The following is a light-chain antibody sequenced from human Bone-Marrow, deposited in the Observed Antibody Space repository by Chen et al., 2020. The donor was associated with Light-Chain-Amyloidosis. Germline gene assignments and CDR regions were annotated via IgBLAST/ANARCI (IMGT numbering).Light chain of an antibody. V-gene: IGLV3-25*03. CDR2: KDS. CDR1: ALPDQY. Sequence: YELTQPPSVSVYPGQTARITCSGDALPDQYAYWYQQKAGQAPVLVINKDSERPSGIPERVSGSSSGTTVTLTISGVQAEDEAVYYCQSADSTGIYRVFGGGTKLTVL. CDR3: QSADSTGIYRV. J-gene: IGLJ3*02.